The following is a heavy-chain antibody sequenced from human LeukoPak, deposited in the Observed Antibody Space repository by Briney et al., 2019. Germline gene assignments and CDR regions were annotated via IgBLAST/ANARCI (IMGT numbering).Heavy chain of an antibody. CDR3: AKVGYTYAFDI. CDR2: ISWNSGSI. D-gene: IGHD5-24*01. Sequence: GRSLRLSCAASGFTFDDYAMHWVRQAPGKGLERVSGISWNSGSIGYADSVKGRFTISRDNAKNSLYLQMNSLRAEDMALYYCAKVGYTYAFDICGQGTMVTVSS. CDR1: GFTFDDYA. V-gene: IGHV3-9*03. J-gene: IGHJ3*02.